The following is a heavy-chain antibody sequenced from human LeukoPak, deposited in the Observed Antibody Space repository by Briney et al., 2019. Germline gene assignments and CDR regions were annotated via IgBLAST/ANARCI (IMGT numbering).Heavy chain of an antibody. D-gene: IGHD3-22*01. J-gene: IGHJ1*01. CDR3: ARSDSGGAARGIQY. CDR1: GYNFTNYW. Sequence: GESLKIPCTGSGYNFTNYWIGWVRQMPGKGLECMGIIYPGDSDIRYSPSFQGQVIISADKSISTIYLQWSSLKASDSGIYYCARSDSGGAARGIQYWGQGTLITVTS. CDR2: IYPGDSDI. V-gene: IGHV5-51*01.